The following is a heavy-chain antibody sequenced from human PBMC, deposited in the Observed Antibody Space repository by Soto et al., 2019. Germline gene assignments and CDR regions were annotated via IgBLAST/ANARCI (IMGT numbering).Heavy chain of an antibody. CDR3: ARRKQLVRRNNWFDP. CDR1: GGSISSSSYY. Sequence: SETLSLTCTVSGGSISSSSYYWGWIRQPPGKGLEWIGSIYYSGSTYYNPSLKSRVTISVDTSKNQFSLKLSSVTAADTAVYYCARRKQLVRRNNWFDPWGQGTLVTVSS. CDR2: IYYSGST. J-gene: IGHJ5*02. V-gene: IGHV4-39*01. D-gene: IGHD6-6*01.